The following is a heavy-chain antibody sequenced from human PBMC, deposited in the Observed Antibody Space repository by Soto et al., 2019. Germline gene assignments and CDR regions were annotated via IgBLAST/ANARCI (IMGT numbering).Heavy chain of an antibody. V-gene: IGHV3-7*01. CDR2: IKQDGSEK. CDR1: GFTFSSYW. Sequence: PGGSLRLSCAASGFTFSSYWMSWVRQAPGKGLEWVANIKQDGSEKYYVDSVKGRFTISRDNAKNSLYLQMNSLRAEDTAVYYCAREYSPAGCEYDYWGQGTLVTVSS. CDR3: AREYSPAGCEYDY. D-gene: IGHD2-2*01. J-gene: IGHJ4*02.